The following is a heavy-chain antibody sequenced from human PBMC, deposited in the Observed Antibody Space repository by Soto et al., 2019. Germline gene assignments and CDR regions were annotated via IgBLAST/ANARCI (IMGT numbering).Heavy chain of an antibody. V-gene: IGHV1-69*12. Sequence: QVQLVQSGAEVKKPESSVEVSCRAPGGAFGTYTISCVRQAPGQGLEWMGGIIPMFGTANYAQRFQDRVTITADESTNTVYMELSSLRSEDTAVYFCASGIQLWLRRINNGYSGWGQGTLVTVSS. CDR1: GGAFGTYT. CDR3: ASGIQLWLRRINNGYSG. D-gene: IGHD5-18*01. J-gene: IGHJ4*02. CDR2: IIPMFGTA.